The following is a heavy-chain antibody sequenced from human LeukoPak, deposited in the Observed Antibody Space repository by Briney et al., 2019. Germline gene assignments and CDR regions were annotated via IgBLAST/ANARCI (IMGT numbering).Heavy chain of an antibody. Sequence: ASVKVSCKASGGTFSSYAISWVRQAPGQGLEWMGGIIPIFGTANYAQKFQGRVTITADESTSTAYMELSSLRSEDTAVYYCARARYCSSTSCYFDYWGKGTLVTVSS. CDR3: ARARYCSSTSCYFDY. D-gene: IGHD2-2*01. CDR2: IIPIFGTA. J-gene: IGHJ4*02. CDR1: GGTFSSYA. V-gene: IGHV1-69*13.